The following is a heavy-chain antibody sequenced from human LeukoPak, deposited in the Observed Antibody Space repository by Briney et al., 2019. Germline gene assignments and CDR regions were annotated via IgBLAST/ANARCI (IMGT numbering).Heavy chain of an antibody. J-gene: IGHJ6*03. CDR2: ISYDGSNK. Sequence: GGSLRLSCAASGFTFSSYAMHWVRQAPGKGLEWVAVISYDGSNKYYADSVKGRFTISRDNSKNTLYLQMNSLRAEDTAVYYCAKEGYQLLYANYYYYYMDVWGKGTTVTVSS. CDR3: AKEGYQLLYANYYYYYMDV. V-gene: IGHV3-30-3*01. CDR1: GFTFSSYA. D-gene: IGHD2-2*02.